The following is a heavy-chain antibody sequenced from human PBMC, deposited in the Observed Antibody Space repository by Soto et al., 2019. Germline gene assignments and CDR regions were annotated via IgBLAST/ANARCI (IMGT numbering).Heavy chain of an antibody. CDR1: GGTFSSYT. D-gene: IGHD6-19*01. J-gene: IGHJ4*02. Sequence: ASVKVSCKASGGTFSSYTISWVRQAPGQGLEWMGGIIPIFGTANYAQKFQGRVTITADESTSTAYMELSSLRSEDTAVYYCARDNPGYSSGWSYFDYWGQGTLVTVSS. V-gene: IGHV1-69*13. CDR3: ARDNPGYSSGWSYFDY. CDR2: IIPIFGTA.